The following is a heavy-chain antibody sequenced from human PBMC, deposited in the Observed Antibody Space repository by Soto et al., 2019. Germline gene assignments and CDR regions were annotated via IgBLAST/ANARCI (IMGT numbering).Heavy chain of an antibody. D-gene: IGHD1-1*01. J-gene: IGHJ6*02. CDR1: GYTFTGYY. Sequence: QVQLVQSGAEVKKPGASVKVSCKASGYTFTGYYMHWVRQAPGQGLEWMGWINPNSGGTNYAQKCQGRVTMTRDTSISTAYMELRRLRSDDTAVYYCARERVGTTGSEYYYYGMDVWGQGTTVTVSS. CDR2: INPNSGGT. V-gene: IGHV1-2*02. CDR3: ARERVGTTGSEYYYYGMDV.